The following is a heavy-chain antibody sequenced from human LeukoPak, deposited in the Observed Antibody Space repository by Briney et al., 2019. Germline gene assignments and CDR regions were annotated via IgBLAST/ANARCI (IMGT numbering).Heavy chain of an antibody. CDR2: ISAYNGNT. CDR3: ARDRPYSSGWYGNNWFDP. CDR1: GYTFTSYG. D-gene: IGHD6-19*01. V-gene: IGHV1-18*01. J-gene: IGHJ5*02. Sequence: GASVKVSCKASGYTFTSYGISWVRQAPGQGLEWMGWISAYNGNTNYAQKLQGRVTMTTDTSTSTAYMELRSLRSDDTAVYYCARDRPYSSGWYGNNWFDPWGQGTLVTVSS.